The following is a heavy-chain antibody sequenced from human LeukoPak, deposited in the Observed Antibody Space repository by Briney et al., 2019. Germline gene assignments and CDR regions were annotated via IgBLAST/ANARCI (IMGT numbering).Heavy chain of an antibody. D-gene: IGHD1-26*01. CDR1: VFTLSSCA. V-gene: IGHV3-23*01. Sequence: PGGSLRLSCAASVFTLSSCAMNWVRQAPGKGLEWVSAISGNGHAYYADSVKGRFTISRDNSKNTLYLQMNSLRAEDTAVYYCAKRGAEVGTTVAPGDYWGQGTLLTVSS. CDR3: AKRGAEVGTTVAPGDY. J-gene: IGHJ4*02. CDR2: ISGNGHA.